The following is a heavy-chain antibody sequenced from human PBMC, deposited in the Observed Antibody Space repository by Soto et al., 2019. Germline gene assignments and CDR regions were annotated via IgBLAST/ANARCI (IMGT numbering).Heavy chain of an antibody. CDR3: VRDSRRGYGMDV. Sequence: PGGSLRLSCVASGFTFSSHSMNWVRQAPGKGLEWVSYISGGSKSIYYAASVKGRFTISRDNAKNSLYLEMNSLRDEDTAGYSCVRDSRRGYGMDVWGPGTTVTVSS. CDR2: ISGGSKSI. D-gene: IGHD3-10*01. CDR1: GFTFSSHS. J-gene: IGHJ6*02. V-gene: IGHV3-48*02.